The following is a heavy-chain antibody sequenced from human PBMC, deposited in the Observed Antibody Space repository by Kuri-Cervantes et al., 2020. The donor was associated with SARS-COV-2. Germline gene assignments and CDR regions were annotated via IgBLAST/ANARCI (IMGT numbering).Heavy chain of an antibody. Sequence: GSLKISCVASGFNFSTTDMHWVRRAPGKGLEWVTFISSDGRNKKCMASGKGRFTISRGNSQNTLHLQMKSLRDEDTAIYYCAKDRAGVHDFWGQGTLVTVSS. CDR1: GFNFSTTD. V-gene: IGHV3-30*18. J-gene: IGHJ4*02. CDR3: AKDRAGVHDF. CDR2: ISSDGRNK. D-gene: IGHD2-21*01.